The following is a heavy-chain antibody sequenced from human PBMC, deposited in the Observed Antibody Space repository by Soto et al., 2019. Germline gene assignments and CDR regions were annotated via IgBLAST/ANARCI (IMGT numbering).Heavy chain of an antibody. V-gene: IGHV3-23*01. J-gene: IGHJ6*02. Sequence: GGSLRLSCAASGFTFSSYAMSWVRQAPGKGLEWVSAISGSGGSTYYADSVKGRFTISRDNSKNTLYLQMNSLRAEDTAVYYCAKDRAIWGPPLYRMDVWGQGTTAPVYS. CDR2: ISGSGGST. CDR3: AKDRAIWGPPLYRMDV. CDR1: GFTFSSYA. D-gene: IGHD7-27*01.